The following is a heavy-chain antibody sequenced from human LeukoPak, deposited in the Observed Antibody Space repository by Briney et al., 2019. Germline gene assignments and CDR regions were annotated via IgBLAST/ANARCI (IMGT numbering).Heavy chain of an antibody. J-gene: IGHJ4*02. CDR1: GVPIGSYY. D-gene: IGHD2-21*01. CDR2: IYYSGST. V-gene: IGHV4-59*01. CDR3: ARDLQRGGHYYFDY. Sequence: SETLSLTCTVSGVPIGSYYWSWIRQPPGKGLEWIGYIYYSGSTNYNPSLKSRVTISVDTSKNQFSLKLSSVTAADTAVYYCARDLQRGGHYYFDYWGQGTLVTVSS.